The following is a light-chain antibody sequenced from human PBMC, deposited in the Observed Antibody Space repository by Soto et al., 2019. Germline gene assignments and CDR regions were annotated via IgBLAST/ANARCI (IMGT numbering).Light chain of an antibody. CDR2: GTF. CDR3: QHYGSSPFN. Sequence: IVLTQSPGTLSLSPWERATLSCRASQSVSSSYLAWFQQIPGQAPRLLIHGTFSRATGIPDRFSGSGSGTDFTLTISRMEPEDFAVYYCQHYGSSPFNFGPGTKVDIK. CDR1: QSVSSSY. J-gene: IGKJ3*01. V-gene: IGKV3-20*01.